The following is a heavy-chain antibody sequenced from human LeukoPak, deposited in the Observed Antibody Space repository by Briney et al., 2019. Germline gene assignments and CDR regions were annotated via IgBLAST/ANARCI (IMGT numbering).Heavy chain of an antibody. D-gene: IGHD3-22*01. CDR1: GGSISSSGYI. CDR2: IFYSGST. V-gene: IGHV4-39*01. CDR3: ARQSYSYDSRGYFYCFDF. J-gene: IGHJ4*02. Sequence: PSETLSLICTVSGGSISSSGYIWGWIRQPPGKGLEWIGNIFYSGSTYYNPSLKSRVTISVDTSKNQFSLKMRSVTAADTAVYFCARQSYSYDSRGYFYCFDFWGLGTLVTVSS.